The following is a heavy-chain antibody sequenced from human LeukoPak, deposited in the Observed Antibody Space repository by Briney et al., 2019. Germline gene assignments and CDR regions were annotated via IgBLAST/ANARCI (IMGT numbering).Heavy chain of an antibody. J-gene: IGHJ4*02. CDR3: ARGGYHDY. Sequence: GGSLRLSCAASGFIFTNYFMSWVRQAPGKGLEWVASIKHDGSEKYYVDSVRGRFTISRDNTMNSLYLQMNSLRAEDTAVYYCARGGYHDYWGQGTLVTVSS. CDR1: GFIFTNYF. D-gene: IGHD2-2*01. V-gene: IGHV3-7*03. CDR2: IKHDGSEK.